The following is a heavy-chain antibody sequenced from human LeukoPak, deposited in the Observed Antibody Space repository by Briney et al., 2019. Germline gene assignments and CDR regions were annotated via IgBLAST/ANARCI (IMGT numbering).Heavy chain of an antibody. CDR1: GDSVSSNSAA. D-gene: IGHD3-16*01. CDR3: AREYTYSSRVDY. V-gene: IGHV6-1*01. CDR2: TYYRSKWYN. J-gene: IGHJ4*02. Sequence: SQTLSLTCAISGDSVSSNSAAWNWIRQSPSRGLEWLGRTYYRSKWYNDYAISVRSRITINPDTSKNQFSLQVNSVTPEDTAVYYCAREYTYSSRVDYWGQGTLVTVSS.